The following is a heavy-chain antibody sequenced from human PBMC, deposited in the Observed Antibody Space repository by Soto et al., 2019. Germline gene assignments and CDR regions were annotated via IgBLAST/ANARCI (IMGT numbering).Heavy chain of an antibody. V-gene: IGHV4-34*01. CDR1: GGSFSGYY. CDR2: INHSGST. J-gene: IGHJ4*02. CDR3: ARKRGLRKEFDY. Sequence: PSETLSLTCAVYGGSFSGYYWSWIRQPPGKGLEWIGEINHSGSTNYNPSLKSRVTISVDTSKNQFSLKLSSVTAADTAVYYCARKRGLRKEFDYWGQGTLVTVSS.